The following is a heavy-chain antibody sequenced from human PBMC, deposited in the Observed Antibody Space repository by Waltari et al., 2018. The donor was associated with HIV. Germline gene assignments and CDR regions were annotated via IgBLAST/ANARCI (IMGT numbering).Heavy chain of an antibody. CDR2: IKQDESEK. D-gene: IGHD3-22*01. V-gene: IGHV3-7*01. Sequence: EVQLVESGGGLVQPGGSLRVSCAASGFPFNKYWMPWVRQAPGKGLEWVANIKQDESEKYYVDSLKGRFTISRDNAKNSLFLQMNSLRVEDTAVYYCAREALYDSSGYYFDYWGQGTLVTVSS. CDR1: GFPFNKYW. CDR3: AREALYDSSGYYFDY. J-gene: IGHJ4*02.